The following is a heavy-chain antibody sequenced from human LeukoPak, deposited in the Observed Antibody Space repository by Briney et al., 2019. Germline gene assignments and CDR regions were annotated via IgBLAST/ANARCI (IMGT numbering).Heavy chain of an antibody. D-gene: IGHD5-18*01. CDR1: GFTISSNY. V-gene: IGHV3-53*01. Sequence: PGRSLRLSCAASGFTISSNYMNWVRQAPGKGLEWVSVIYSGGTTYYADSVKGRFTISRDNSKNTLYLQMNSLRAEDTAVYYCATKRGYSYGLDYWGQGTLVTVSS. CDR3: ATKRGYSYGLDY. CDR2: IYSGGTT. J-gene: IGHJ4*02.